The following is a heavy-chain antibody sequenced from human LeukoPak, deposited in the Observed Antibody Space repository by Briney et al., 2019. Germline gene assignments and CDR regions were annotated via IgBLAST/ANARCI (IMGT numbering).Heavy chain of an antibody. D-gene: IGHD3-3*01. CDR1: GYAFAAYW. CDR3: ARQDTAQDDFWSGEFELKDWFDP. Sequence: GDSLKLSCKASGYAFAAYWVAWVRQVPGKGLECLGLVYPDDSETKYCPSFRGQVTISVDKSINTAYLQWNSLKASDSAVYFCARQDTAQDDFWSGEFELKDWFDPWGQGTLVTVSP. V-gene: IGHV5-51*01. J-gene: IGHJ5*02. CDR2: VYPDDSET.